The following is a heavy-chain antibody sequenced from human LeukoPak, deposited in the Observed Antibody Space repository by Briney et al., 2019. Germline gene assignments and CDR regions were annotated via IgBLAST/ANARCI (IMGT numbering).Heavy chain of an antibody. CDR1: GFTFSIYW. CDR3: ARVLSYGFFDY. D-gene: IGHD5-18*01. Sequence: GGSLRLSCAASGFTFSIYWMTWVRQAPGKGLEWVASIKPDGSEKYYVDSVKGRFTISRDNAKNSLYLQMNSLRAEDTAVYYCARVLSYGFFDYWGQGTLVTVSS. CDR2: IKPDGSEK. V-gene: IGHV3-7*01. J-gene: IGHJ4*02.